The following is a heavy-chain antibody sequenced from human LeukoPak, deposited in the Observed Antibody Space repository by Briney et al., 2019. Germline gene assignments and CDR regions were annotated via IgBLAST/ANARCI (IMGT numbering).Heavy chain of an antibody. V-gene: IGHV3-23*01. CDR3: AKEPLPEPYYDFWSGPYYFDY. D-gene: IGHD3-3*01. CDR1: GFTCSSYA. CDR2: ISGSGGST. Sequence: PGGSLRLSCAAAGFTCSSYAMSWVRQAPGKGLEWVSAISGSGGSTYYADSVKGRFPISRDNSKNTLYLQMNSQRAEDTAVYYCAKEPLPEPYYDFWSGPYYFDYWGQGTLVTVSS. J-gene: IGHJ4*02.